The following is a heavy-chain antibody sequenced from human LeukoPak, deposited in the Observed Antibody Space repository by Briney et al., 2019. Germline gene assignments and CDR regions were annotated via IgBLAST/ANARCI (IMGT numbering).Heavy chain of an antibody. Sequence: GGSLRLSCAASGFTFSSYAMHWVRQAPGKALEWVAVISYDGSNKYYADSVKGRFTISRDNSKNTLYLQMNSLRAEDTAVYYCASGRVAVASSSLDYWGQGTLVTVSS. D-gene: IGHD6-19*01. V-gene: IGHV3-30*04. CDR3: ASGRVAVASSSLDY. J-gene: IGHJ4*02. CDR2: ISYDGSNK. CDR1: GFTFSSYA.